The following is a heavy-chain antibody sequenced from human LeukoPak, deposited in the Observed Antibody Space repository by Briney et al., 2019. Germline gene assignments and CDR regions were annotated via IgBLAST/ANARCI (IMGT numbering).Heavy chain of an antibody. Sequence: GSLRLSFSASGFTFNSYAMSLVRQAPGKGLELVSAINCSGGSTYYADSVKGRFTISRDNSKNTLYLQMNSLRAEDTAVYYCAKDRRIAAAGTDAFDIWGQGTMVTVSS. J-gene: IGHJ3*02. V-gene: IGHV3-23*01. D-gene: IGHD6-13*01. CDR2: INCSGGST. CDR1: GFTFNSYA. CDR3: AKDRRIAAAGTDAFDI.